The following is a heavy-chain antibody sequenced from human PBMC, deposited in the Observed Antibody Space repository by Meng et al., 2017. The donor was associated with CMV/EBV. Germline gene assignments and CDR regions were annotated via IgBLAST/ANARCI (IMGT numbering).Heavy chain of an antibody. CDR2: INSDGSST. D-gene: IGHD2-21*01. CDR1: GFTFSSYW. J-gene: IGHJ4*02. Sequence: GESLKISCAASGFTFSSYWMHWVRQAPGKGLVWVSRINSDGSSTSYADSVKGRSTISRDNAKNTLYLQMNSLRAEDTAVYYCARDALYCGGDCYSDYWGQGTLVTVSS. V-gene: IGHV3-74*01. CDR3: ARDALYCGGDCYSDY.